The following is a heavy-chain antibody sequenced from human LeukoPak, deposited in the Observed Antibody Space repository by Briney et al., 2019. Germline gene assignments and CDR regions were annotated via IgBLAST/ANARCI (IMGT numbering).Heavy chain of an antibody. CDR3: ARERCRSNVCAFDI. CDR2: IIPIFGTA. Sequence: ASVKVSCKASGGTFISYAISWVRQAPGQGLEWMGGIIPIFGTANYAQKFQGRVTITADESTSTAYMELSSLRSEDTAVYYCARERCRSNVCAFDIWGQGTMVTVSS. J-gene: IGHJ3*02. CDR1: GGTFISYA. D-gene: IGHD2-8*01. V-gene: IGHV1-69*13.